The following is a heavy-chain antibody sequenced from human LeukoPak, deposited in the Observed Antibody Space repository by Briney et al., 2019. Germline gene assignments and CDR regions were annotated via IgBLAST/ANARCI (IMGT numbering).Heavy chain of an antibody. J-gene: IGHJ4*02. V-gene: IGHV5-10-1*01. D-gene: IGHD3-9*01. CDR2: IDPSDSYT. CDR1: GYSFTTYW. CDR3: ARQGNYDILTGYSGDFDY. Sequence: GESLKISCKGSGYSFTTYWISWVRQMPGKGLEWMGRIDPSDSYTNYSPSFQGHVTISADKFTSTAYLQWSSLKASDTAMYYRARQGNYDILTGYSGDFDYWGQGTLVTVSS.